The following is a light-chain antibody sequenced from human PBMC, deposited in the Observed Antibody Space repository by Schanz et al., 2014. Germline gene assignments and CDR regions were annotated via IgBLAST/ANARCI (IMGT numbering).Light chain of an antibody. CDR2: GAS. V-gene: IGKV3-15*01. CDR1: QSVHRN. CDR3: QQCISWPWT. Sequence: EIVLTQSPGTLSLSPGERATLSCRASQSVHRNYLAWHQQKPGQAPRLLIYGASTRATGIPARFSGSGSGTEFTLTISSLQSEDFAVYYCQQCISWPWTFGQGTKVETK. J-gene: IGKJ1*01.